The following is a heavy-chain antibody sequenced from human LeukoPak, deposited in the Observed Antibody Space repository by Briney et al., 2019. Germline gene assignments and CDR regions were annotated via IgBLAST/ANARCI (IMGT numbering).Heavy chain of an antibody. Sequence: SETLSLTCTVSGDSIIRSRYYWGWVRQPPGKGLEWFGSIYYSGSTYYNPSLKSRVTISVDTSKNQFSLKLSSVTAADTAIYYCARQGGYCSSTSCFPNYYYFYYYMDVWGKGTTVIVSS. CDR2: IYYSGST. J-gene: IGHJ6*03. V-gene: IGHV4-39*01. D-gene: IGHD2-2*03. CDR3: ARQGGYCSSTSCFPNYYYFYYYMDV. CDR1: GDSIIRSRYY.